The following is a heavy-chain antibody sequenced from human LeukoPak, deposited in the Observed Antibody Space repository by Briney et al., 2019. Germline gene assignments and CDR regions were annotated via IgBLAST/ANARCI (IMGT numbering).Heavy chain of an antibody. CDR2: ISAYNGDT. CDR3: ARDSYDFWSGYYTAYYGMDV. D-gene: IGHD3-3*01. J-gene: IGHJ6*02. CDR1: GYIFAHNG. Sequence: ASVKVSCKPSGYIFAHNGISWVRQAPGQGPEWMGWISAYNGDTNYAQNFQGRVTMTRDTSTSTAYMELRSLRSDDTAVYYCARDSYDFWSGYYTAYYGMDVWGQGTTVTVSS. V-gene: IGHV1-18*01.